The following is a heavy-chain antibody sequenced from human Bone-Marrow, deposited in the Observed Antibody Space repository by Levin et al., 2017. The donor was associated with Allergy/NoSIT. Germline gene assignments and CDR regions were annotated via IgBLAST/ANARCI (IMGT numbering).Heavy chain of an antibody. V-gene: IGHV4-34*01. CDR1: GGSFTGYF. D-gene: IGHD3-10*01. CDR3: ARGGRWSFSYYFDY. J-gene: IGHJ4*02. Sequence: PSETLSLTCAVDGGSFTGYFWAWIRQPPGKGLEWIGEINHSGSTKYNPSLTSRVTISVDTSKKEFSLNLSSVTAADTAVFYCARGGRWSFSYYFDYWGQGTRVTVSS. CDR2: INHSGST.